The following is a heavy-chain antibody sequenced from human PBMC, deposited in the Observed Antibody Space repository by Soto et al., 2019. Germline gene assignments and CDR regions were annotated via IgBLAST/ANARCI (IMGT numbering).Heavy chain of an antibody. CDR3: VRGNSGYENFDY. Sequence: VGSLRLSCAASGLTFSSYWMHWVRQAPGRGLVWVSRMYTDASSATYADSVKGRFTISRDNAKNTLFLQIDSLRTEDTAVYYCVRGNSGYENFDYWGEGTLVTVSS. CDR2: MYTDASSA. J-gene: IGHJ4*02. CDR1: GLTFSSYW. V-gene: IGHV3-74*01. D-gene: IGHD5-12*01.